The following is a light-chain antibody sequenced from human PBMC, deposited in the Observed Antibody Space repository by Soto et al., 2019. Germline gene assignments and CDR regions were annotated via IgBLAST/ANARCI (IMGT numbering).Light chain of an antibody. CDR1: QSVSSK. CDR3: QQYNYWPYT. Sequence: VMTQSPATLSVSPGERATLSCRASQSVSSKLAWYQQKPGQAPRLLIYGASTRATGIPARFSGGGSLTEFTLTISSLQSEDFAVYYCQQYNYWPYTFGQGTKLEI. J-gene: IGKJ2*01. CDR2: GAS. V-gene: IGKV3-15*01.